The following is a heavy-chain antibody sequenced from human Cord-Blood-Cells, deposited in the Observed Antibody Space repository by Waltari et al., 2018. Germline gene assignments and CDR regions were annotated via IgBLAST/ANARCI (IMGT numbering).Heavy chain of an antibody. CDR1: GGSFSGYY. Sequence: QVQLQQWGAGLLKPSETLSLTCAVYGGSFSGYYWSWIRQPPGKGLEWIGEINHSGSTNNTPSLKSRVTISVDTSKNQFALKLSSVTAADTAVYYCARNTKYSSGWYLPRSYYYYGMDVWGQGTTVTVSS. D-gene: IGHD6-19*01. J-gene: IGHJ6*02. V-gene: IGHV4-34*01. CDR3: ARNTKYSSGWYLPRSYYYYGMDV. CDR2: INHSGST.